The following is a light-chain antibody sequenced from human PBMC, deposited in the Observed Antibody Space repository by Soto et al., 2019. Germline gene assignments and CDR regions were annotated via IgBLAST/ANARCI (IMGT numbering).Light chain of an antibody. Sequence: ELGLTQSPGTLSLSPGERATLSCSASQSVTDSYLAWYQHKPGQAPGLLIYDASTRATAIPDRFSGGGSGTDFTLTISSLEPEDFAVYYCQQYGSSPYAFGQGTKLEI. CDR3: QQYGSSPYA. J-gene: IGKJ2*01. CDR2: DAS. CDR1: QSVTDSY. V-gene: IGKV3-20*01.